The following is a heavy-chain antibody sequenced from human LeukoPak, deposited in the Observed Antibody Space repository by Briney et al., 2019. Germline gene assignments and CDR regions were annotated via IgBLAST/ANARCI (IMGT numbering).Heavy chain of an antibody. CDR3: ARGRAHDY. Sequence: SETLPLTCAVYGGSFSGYYWSWIRQPPGKGLEWIGEINHSGSTNYNPSLKSRVTISVDTSKNQFSLKLSSVTAADTAVYYCARGRAHDYWGQGTLVTVSS. CDR1: GGSFSGYY. CDR2: INHSGST. J-gene: IGHJ4*02. V-gene: IGHV4-34*01.